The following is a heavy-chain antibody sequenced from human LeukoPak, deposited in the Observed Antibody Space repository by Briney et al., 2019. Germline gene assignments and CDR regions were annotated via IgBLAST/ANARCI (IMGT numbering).Heavy chain of an antibody. J-gene: IGHJ5*02. CDR1: GYTFTSYD. V-gene: IGHV1-8*03. Sequence: ASVKVSCKASGYTFTSYDINWVRQATGQGLEWMGWMNPNSGNTGYAQKFQGRVTITRNTSKSTAYMELSSLRSEDTAVYYCARLIAAAGTVNWFDPWGQGTLVTVSS. CDR2: MNPNSGNT. CDR3: ARLIAAAGTVNWFDP. D-gene: IGHD6-13*01.